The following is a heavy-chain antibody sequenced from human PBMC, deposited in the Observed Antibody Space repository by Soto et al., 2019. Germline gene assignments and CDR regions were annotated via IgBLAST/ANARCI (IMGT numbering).Heavy chain of an antibody. V-gene: IGHV4-34*01. Sequence: PSGTLSLTCAVYGGSFSGYYWSWIRQPPGKGLEWIGEINHSGSTNYNPSLKSRVTISVDTSKNQFSLKLSSVTAADTAVYYCARTRRKAAARIDYWGQGTLVNVSS. J-gene: IGHJ4*02. CDR3: ARTRRKAAARIDY. CDR2: INHSGST. D-gene: IGHD6-13*01. CDR1: GGSFSGYY.